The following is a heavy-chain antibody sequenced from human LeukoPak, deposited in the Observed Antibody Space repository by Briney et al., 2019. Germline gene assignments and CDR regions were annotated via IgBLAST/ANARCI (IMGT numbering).Heavy chain of an antibody. CDR3: ARGESGSYYVFDY. CDR1: GFTFSSYS. CDR2: ISSSSSYI. D-gene: IGHD1-26*01. J-gene: IGHJ4*02. V-gene: IGHV3-21*01. Sequence: GGSPRLSCAASGFTFSSYSMNWVRQAPGKGLEWVSSISSSSSYIYYADSVKGRFAISRDNAKNSLYLQMNSLRAEDTAVYYCARGESGSYYVFDYWGQGTLVTVSS.